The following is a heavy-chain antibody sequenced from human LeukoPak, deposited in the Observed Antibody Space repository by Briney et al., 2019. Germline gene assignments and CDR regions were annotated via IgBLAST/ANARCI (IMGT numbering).Heavy chain of an antibody. D-gene: IGHD3-22*01. CDR1: GVSIRSYY. J-gene: IGHJ4*02. Sequence: SETLSLTCIVSGVSIRSYYWSWIRQPPGKGLEWIGYIYYTGSTSYNPSLKSRVTMSLDTSKNQFSLKLSSVTAADTAVYYCANYDGAPRYWGQGTLATVSS. V-gene: IGHV4-59*08. CDR2: IYYTGST. CDR3: ANYDGAPRY.